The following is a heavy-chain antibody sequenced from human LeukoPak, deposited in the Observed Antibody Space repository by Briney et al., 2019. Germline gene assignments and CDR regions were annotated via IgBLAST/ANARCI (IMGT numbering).Heavy chain of an antibody. CDR1: GFTFSSYS. V-gene: IGHV3-21*01. CDR2: ISSSSYI. CDR3: SETDYSSGWYSG. D-gene: IGHD6-19*01. Sequence: GGSLRLSCAASGFTFSSYSMNWVRQAPGKGLEWVSSISSSSYIYYADSVKGRFTISRDNAKNSLYLQMNSLRAEDTAVYYCSETDYSSGWYSGWGQGTLVTVSS. J-gene: IGHJ4*02.